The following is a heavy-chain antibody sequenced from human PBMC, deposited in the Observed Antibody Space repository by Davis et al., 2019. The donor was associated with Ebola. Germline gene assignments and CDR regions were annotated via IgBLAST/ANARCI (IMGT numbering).Heavy chain of an antibody. D-gene: IGHD1-1*01. J-gene: IGHJ4*02. Sequence: GESLKISCAASEFTVNSYYMNWVRQAPGKGLEWVSVIYGDYNTYYADSVKGRFTVSRDNTENTLYLEMTSLRADDTAVYYCARDGQLWDFDYWGQGTLVTVSS. CDR1: EFTVNSYY. CDR2: IYGDYNT. CDR3: ARDGQLWDFDY. V-gene: IGHV3-53*01.